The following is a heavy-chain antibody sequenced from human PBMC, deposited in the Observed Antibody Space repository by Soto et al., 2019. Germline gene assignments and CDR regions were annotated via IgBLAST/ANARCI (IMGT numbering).Heavy chain of an antibody. D-gene: IGHD3-10*01. CDR3: ARDGYDGSGSPYPAY. J-gene: IGHJ4*02. CDR2: VYYLGST. Sequence: SETLSLTCAVSGGSMSEYFWSWIRQSPERGLEWIGYVYYLGSTDYNPSLKSRVTISVDTSKRQFSLRLSSVTAADAAIYYCARDGYDGSGSPYPAYWGPGIQVTVSS. CDR1: GGSMSEYF. V-gene: IGHV4-59*01.